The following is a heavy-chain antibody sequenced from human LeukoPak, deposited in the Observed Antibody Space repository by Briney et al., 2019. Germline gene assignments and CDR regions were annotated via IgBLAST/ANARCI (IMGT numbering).Heavy chain of an antibody. D-gene: IGHD2-15*01. Sequence: ASVKVSCKGSGYTFTNYAVHWVRQAPGQRLEWLGWINPGNGDTKYSQNFQGRVTVTSDASAATAYVELNSLTSEDTAVYYCARERWHCRVNCYSVYYYALDVWGQGTTVTVSS. J-gene: IGHJ6*02. CDR2: INPGNGDT. V-gene: IGHV1-3*01. CDR3: ARERWHCRVNCYSVYYYALDV. CDR1: GYTFTNYA.